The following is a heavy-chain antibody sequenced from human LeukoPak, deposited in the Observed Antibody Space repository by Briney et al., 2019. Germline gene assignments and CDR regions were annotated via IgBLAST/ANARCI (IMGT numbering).Heavy chain of an antibody. J-gene: IGHJ5*02. V-gene: IGHV4-34*01. CDR2: INHSGST. Sequence: SSETLSLTCAVYGGSFSGYYWSWIRQPPGKGLEWIGEINHSGSTNYNPSLKSRVTTSVDTSKNQFSLKLSSVTAADTAVYYCARGRGGSGAAAGTRWFDPWGQGTLVTVSS. CDR1: GGSFSGYY. CDR3: ARGRGGSGAAAGTRWFDP. D-gene: IGHD6-13*01.